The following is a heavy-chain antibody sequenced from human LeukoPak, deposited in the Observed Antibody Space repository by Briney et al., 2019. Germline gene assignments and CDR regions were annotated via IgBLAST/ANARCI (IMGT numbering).Heavy chain of an antibody. J-gene: IGHJ6*03. D-gene: IGHD3-3*01. V-gene: IGHV3-48*01. CDR2: IRSSSSTI. CDR1: GFTFSSYS. CDR3: ARDSPRKIFGVVIHSLKLYHMDV. Sequence: GGSLRLSCAGSGFTFSSYSMNWVRQAPGKGLEWVSYIRSSSSTIYYADSVKGRFTISRDNAKNSLYLQMNSLRAEDTAVYYCARDSPRKIFGVVIHSLKLYHMDVWGKGTTVTVSS.